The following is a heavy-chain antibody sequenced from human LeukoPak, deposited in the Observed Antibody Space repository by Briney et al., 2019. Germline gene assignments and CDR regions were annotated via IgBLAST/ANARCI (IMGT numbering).Heavy chain of an antibody. V-gene: IGHV1-18*01. Sequence: GASVKVSCKASGYTFTSYGISWVRQAPGQGLEWMGWISAYNGNANYAQKLQGRVTMTTDTSTSTAYMELRSLRSDDTAVYYCAREPPYYYGSGRAWDAFDIWGQGTMVTVSS. J-gene: IGHJ3*02. CDR3: AREPPYYYGSGRAWDAFDI. D-gene: IGHD3-10*01. CDR1: GYTFTSYG. CDR2: ISAYNGNA.